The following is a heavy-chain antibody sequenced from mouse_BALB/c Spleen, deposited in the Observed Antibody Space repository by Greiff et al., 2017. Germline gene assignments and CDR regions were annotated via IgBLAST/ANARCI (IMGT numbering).Heavy chain of an antibody. Sequence: EVQLQQSGPELVKPGASVKISCKASGYTFTDYNMHWVKQSHGKSLEWIGYIYPYNGGTGYNQKFKSKATLTVDNSSSTAYMELRSLTSEDSAVYYCASGGNYFAYWGQGTLVTVSA. CDR3: ASGGNYFAY. D-gene: IGHD1-1*02. CDR1: GYTFTDYN. J-gene: IGHJ3*01. CDR2: IYPYNGGT. V-gene: IGHV1S29*02.